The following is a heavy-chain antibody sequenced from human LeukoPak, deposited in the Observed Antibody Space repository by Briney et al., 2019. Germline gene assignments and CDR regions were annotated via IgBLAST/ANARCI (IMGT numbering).Heavy chain of an antibody. V-gene: IGHV3-64*01. CDR3: ARDPPQYCSGGSCDLGYYMDV. CDR1: GFTFSSYA. CDR2: ISSNGGST. Sequence: GGSLRLSCAASGFTFSSYAMHWVRQAPGEGLEYVSAISSNGGSTYYANSVKGRFTISRDNSKNTLYLQMGSLRAEDMAVYYCARDPPQYCSGGSCDLGYYMDVWGKGTTVTVSS. D-gene: IGHD2-15*01. J-gene: IGHJ6*03.